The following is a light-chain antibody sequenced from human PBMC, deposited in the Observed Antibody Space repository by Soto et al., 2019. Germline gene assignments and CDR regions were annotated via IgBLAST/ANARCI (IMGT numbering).Light chain of an antibody. V-gene: IGKV1-17*01. CDR3: LQHNTFPWT. CDR1: QDIRSD. Sequence: DIQMTQSPSSLSASVGDRVTITCRASQDIRSDLAWYQQKPGKAPRRLVFAASSLQTGVPSRFSGDGYATDFTLIISSLQSEEFPTYYSLQHNTFPWTLGQGTKVEI. J-gene: IGKJ1*01. CDR2: AAS.